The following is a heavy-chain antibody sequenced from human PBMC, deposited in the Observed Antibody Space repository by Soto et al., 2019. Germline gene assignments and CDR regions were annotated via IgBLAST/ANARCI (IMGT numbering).Heavy chain of an antibody. CDR2: IFYSGST. D-gene: IGHD5-12*01. V-gene: IGHV4-61*01. CDR1: GGSVSSGSFY. J-gene: IGHJ6*02. CDR3: AREWNFYYGMDV. Sequence: LSLTCTVSGGSVSSGSFYWNWIRQPPGKGLEWLGYIFYSGSTNYNPSLRSRVTISVDTSKNQFSLRLSSVTAADTAVYYCAREWNFYYGMDVWGQGTTVTVSS.